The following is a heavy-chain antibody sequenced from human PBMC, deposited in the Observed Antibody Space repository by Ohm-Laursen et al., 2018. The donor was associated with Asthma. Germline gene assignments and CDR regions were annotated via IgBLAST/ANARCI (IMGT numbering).Heavy chain of an antibody. CDR2: ISTASTFI. CDR1: GFTFSSHA. D-gene: IGHD1-26*01. Sequence: SLRLSCAASGFTFSSHAMSWVRQAPGKGLEWVASISTASTFIYYADSVRGRFTTSRDNAKNSVYLQMNSLRAEDTALYYCARIGPEWELPGREYSLHHWGQGTQVTVSS. CDR3: ARIGPEWELPGREYSLHH. J-gene: IGHJ1*01. V-gene: IGHV3-21*01.